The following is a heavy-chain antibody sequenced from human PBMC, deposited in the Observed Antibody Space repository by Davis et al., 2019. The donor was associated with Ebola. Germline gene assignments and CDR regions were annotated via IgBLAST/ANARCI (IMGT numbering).Heavy chain of an antibody. J-gene: IGHJ4*02. D-gene: IGHD1-26*01. CDR1: GASIIHDDHA. CDR3: ARDDPSGLIDS. V-gene: IGHV4-30-4*08. CDR2: IHHTGGT. Sequence: SETLSLTCTVSGASIIHDDHAWSWIRQPPGKGLEWIGYIHHTGGTYYNPSLKSRVTMSVDTSKNQFSLTLTSMTVADSAVYYCARDDPSGLIDSWGQGTLVTVTS.